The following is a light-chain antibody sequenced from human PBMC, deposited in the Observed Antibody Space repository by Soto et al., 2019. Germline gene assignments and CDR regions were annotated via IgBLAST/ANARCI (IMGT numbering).Light chain of an antibody. CDR2: AAS. J-gene: IGKJ2*01. Sequence: AIQMTQSPSSLSASVGDRVTITCRARQSIRNDLDWYQQKPGKAPKLMIYAASSLQSGVPSTFSGSGSGTDFTLTISSLQPEDFAAYYCLQDYSYPRTFGQGTKREIK. V-gene: IGKV1-6*01. CDR3: LQDYSYPRT. CDR1: QSIRND.